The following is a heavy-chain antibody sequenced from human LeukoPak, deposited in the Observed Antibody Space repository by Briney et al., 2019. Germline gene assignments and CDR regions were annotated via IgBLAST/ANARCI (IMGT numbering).Heavy chain of an antibody. V-gene: IGHV3-30-3*01. CDR1: GFTFSSYS. CDR2: ISYDGSNK. CDR3: SREDPATATLIDC. J-gene: IGHJ4*02. Sequence: PGRSLTLSCAVSGFTFSSYSMRWVRQAPGKGLEWVAVISYDGSNKYHADSVKGRFTISRDNTENTLYLQMNSLRAEGTAVYYGSREDPATATLIDCWGQGTLVTVSS. D-gene: IGHD2-21*02.